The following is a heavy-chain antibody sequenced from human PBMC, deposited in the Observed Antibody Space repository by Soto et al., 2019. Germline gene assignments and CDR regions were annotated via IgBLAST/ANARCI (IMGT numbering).Heavy chain of an antibody. CDR2: IFPGDSDT. D-gene: IGHD6-13*01. Sequence: EVQLVPSGAEVKKPGESLQISCKGSGYSFTSYWIGWVRQMPGKGLEWMGIIFPGDSDTRYSPSFRGQVTISADRSINTAYLQWNSVKAADSAIYYCARLVGSSGRYFDNWGQGTLFTVPT. CDR3: ARLVGSSGRYFDN. V-gene: IGHV5-51*01. CDR1: GYSFTSYW. J-gene: IGHJ4*02.